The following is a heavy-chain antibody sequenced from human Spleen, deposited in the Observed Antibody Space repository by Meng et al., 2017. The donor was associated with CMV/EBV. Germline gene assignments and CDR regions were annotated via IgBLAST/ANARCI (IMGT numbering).Heavy chain of an antibody. J-gene: IGHJ6*02. CDR2: IYGDGSKK. CDR3: ARDFSHNGMDV. V-gene: IGHV3-11*01. Sequence: GESLKISCTASGFRLSDWYMNWIRQAPGKGLEWVSYIYGDGSKKYYVDSVKGRFTTSRDNAKGSLYLQMNSLRVEDTAVYYCARDFSHNGMDVWGQGITVTVS. CDR1: GFRLSDWY.